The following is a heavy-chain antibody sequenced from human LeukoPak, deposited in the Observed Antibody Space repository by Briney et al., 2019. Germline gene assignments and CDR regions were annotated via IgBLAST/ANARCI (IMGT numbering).Heavy chain of an antibody. V-gene: IGHV5-51*01. J-gene: IGHJ4*02. CDR3: ARLSTERHFDY. CDR1: YX. Sequence: YXXXXVRXXPGXXXXWMGIIYPGDSDTRYSPSFQGQVTISADKSISTAYLQWSSLKASDTAMYYCARLSTERHFDYWGQGTLVTVSS. D-gene: IGHD2-2*01. CDR2: IYPGDSDT.